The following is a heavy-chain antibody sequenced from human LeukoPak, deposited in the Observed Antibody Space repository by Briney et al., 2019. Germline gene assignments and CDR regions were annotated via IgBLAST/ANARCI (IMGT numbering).Heavy chain of an antibody. CDR3: ASSRGYSYGSSY. CDR1: GYTFTGYY. J-gene: IGHJ4*02. D-gene: IGHD5-18*01. V-gene: IGHV1-46*01. CDR2: INPSGGST. Sequence: ASVKVSCKASGYTFTGYYMHWVRQAPGQGLEWMGIINPSGGSTSYAQKFQGRVTMTRDMSTSTVYMELSSLRSEDTAVYYCASSRGYSYGSSYWGQGTLVTVSS.